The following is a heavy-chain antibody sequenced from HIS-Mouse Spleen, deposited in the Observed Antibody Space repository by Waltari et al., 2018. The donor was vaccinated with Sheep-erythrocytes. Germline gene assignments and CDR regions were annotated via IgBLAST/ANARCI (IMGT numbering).Heavy chain of an antibody. CDR2: ISYDGSNK. CDR1: GFTVSSYG. J-gene: IGHJ5*02. Sequence: QVQLVESGGGVVQPGRSLRLSCAASGFTVSSYGMHWVRQAPGKGLEWVAVISYDGSNKYYADSVKGRFTISRDNSKNTLYLQMNSLRAEDTAVYYCAKVGATGWFDPWGQGTLVTVSS. D-gene: IGHD1-26*01. CDR3: AKVGATGWFDP. V-gene: IGHV3-30*18.